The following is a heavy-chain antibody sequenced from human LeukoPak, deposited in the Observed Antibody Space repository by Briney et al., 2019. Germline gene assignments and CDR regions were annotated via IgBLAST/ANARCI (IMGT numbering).Heavy chain of an antibody. Sequence: GGSLRLSCAASGFTSSSYSMKWVRQAPGKGLEWVSYISSSSSTIYYADSVEGRFTISRVNAKNSMYLQMNSLRAEDTAVYYCARDKNGVFDIWGQGTMVTVSS. CDR3: ARDKNGVFDI. CDR2: ISSSSSTI. CDR1: GFTSSSYS. D-gene: IGHD3-3*01. J-gene: IGHJ3*02. V-gene: IGHV3-48*04.